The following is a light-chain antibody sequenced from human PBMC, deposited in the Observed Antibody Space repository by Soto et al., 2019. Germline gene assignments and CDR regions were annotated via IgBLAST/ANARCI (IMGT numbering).Light chain of an antibody. V-gene: IGKV1-13*02. CDR1: QDITSA. CDR3: QQFNSYVIT. CDR2: AAS. J-gene: IGKJ5*01. Sequence: AIQLTQPPSSLSASVGDRVTITCRASQDITSALAWYQQKPGKAPNLLIYAASSLKSGVPSRFSGSGSGTDFTLTISSLQPEDFATYYCQQFNSYVITFGQGTRLETK.